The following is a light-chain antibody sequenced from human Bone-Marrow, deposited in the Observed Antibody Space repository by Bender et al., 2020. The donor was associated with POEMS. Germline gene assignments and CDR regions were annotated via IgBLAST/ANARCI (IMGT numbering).Light chain of an antibody. CDR3: SSWDDSLSGWV. CDR1: SSVDGYDF. Sequence: HSALTQPASVSGSPGQSITISCTGASSVDGYDFVSWYLQHPGKAPKLMIFEVSKRPSGVPARFSGSKSGTSASLAISDIQSEDEGDYYCSSWDDSLSGWVFGGGTKLTVL. CDR2: EVS. V-gene: IGLV2-23*02. J-gene: IGLJ3*02.